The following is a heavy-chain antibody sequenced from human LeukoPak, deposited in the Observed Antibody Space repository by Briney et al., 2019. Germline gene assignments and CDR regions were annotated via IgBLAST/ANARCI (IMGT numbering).Heavy chain of an antibody. CDR2: ITSSSSSM. D-gene: IGHD7-27*01. V-gene: IGHV3-21*01. J-gene: IGHJ4*02. CDR1: GFTFSIYT. Sequence: GGSLRLSCVASGFTFSIYTMSWVRQAPGKWLEWVSSITSSSSSMYSADSVKGRLTISRDNAKNSLYLQMNSLRAEDTAVYYCARDLAWGGYWGQGTLVTVSS. CDR3: ARDLAWGGY.